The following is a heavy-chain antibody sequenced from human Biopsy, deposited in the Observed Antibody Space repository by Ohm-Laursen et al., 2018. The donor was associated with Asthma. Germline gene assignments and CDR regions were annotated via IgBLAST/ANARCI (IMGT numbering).Heavy chain of an antibody. V-gene: IGHV3-23*01. CDR1: GFTFGNFA. CDR3: ARGDSSNWSHYYFDY. D-gene: IGHD3-22*01. J-gene: IGHJ4*02. Sequence: SLRLSCAASGFTFGNFAMSWARQAPGKGLEWVSTIKTNRRGADYPDPAKGRFTISRDHSKNTLYLQMHSLRAEDTAVYYCARGDSSNWSHYYFDYWGQGTLVTVSS. CDR2: IKTNRRGA.